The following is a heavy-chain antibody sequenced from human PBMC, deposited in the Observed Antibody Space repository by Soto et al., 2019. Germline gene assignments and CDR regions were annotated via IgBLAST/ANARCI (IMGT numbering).Heavy chain of an antibody. CDR1: GFTFSNYA. V-gene: IGHV3-23*01. D-gene: IGHD6-13*01. CDR3: AKDQGSSWYEIDY. CDR2: ISGSGGST. J-gene: IGHJ4*02. Sequence: EVQLLESGGGLVQPGGSLRLSCAASGFTFSNYAVTWVRQAPGKGLEWVSTISGSGGSTYYADSVKGRFTISRDNSKNTLYLQMTSLRAGDTAVYYCAKDQGSSWYEIDYWGQGTLVTVSS.